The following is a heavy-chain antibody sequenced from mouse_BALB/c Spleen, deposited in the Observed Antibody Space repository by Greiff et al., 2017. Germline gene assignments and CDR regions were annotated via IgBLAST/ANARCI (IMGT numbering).Heavy chain of an antibody. D-gene: IGHD3-3*01. CDR2: ISSGSSTI. Sequence: EVQLQESGGGLVQPGGSRKLSCAASGFTFSSFGMHWVRQAPEKGLEWVAYISSGSSTIYYADTVKGRFTISRDNPKNTLFLQMTSLRSEDTAMYYCARWGTWDYFDYWGQGTTLTVSS. CDR1: GFTFSSFG. CDR3: ARWGTWDYFDY. J-gene: IGHJ2*01. V-gene: IGHV5-17*02.